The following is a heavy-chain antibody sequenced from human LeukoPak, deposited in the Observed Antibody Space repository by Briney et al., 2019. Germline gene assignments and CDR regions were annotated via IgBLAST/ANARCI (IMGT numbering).Heavy chain of an antibody. D-gene: IGHD6-6*01. Sequence: PSETLSLTCTVSGGSISSYYWSWIRQPAGKGLEWIGRIYTSGSTNYNPSLKSRVTMSVDTSKNQFSLKLSSVTAADTAVYYCASGQRAARYYYMDVWGKGTTVTVSS. CDR1: GGSISSYY. J-gene: IGHJ6*03. CDR3: ASGQRAARYYYMDV. CDR2: IYTSGST. V-gene: IGHV4-4*07.